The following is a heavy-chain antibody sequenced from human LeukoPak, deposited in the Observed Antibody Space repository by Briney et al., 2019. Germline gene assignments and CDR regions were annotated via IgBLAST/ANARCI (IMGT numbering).Heavy chain of an antibody. D-gene: IGHD3-3*01. CDR2: IYYSGST. CDR3: ASAYDFWSGYYSPGGYYFDY. CDR1: GGSISSYY. J-gene: IGHJ4*02. V-gene: IGHV4-59*08. Sequence: SETLSLTCTVSGGSISSYYWSWIRQPPGKGLEWIGYIYYSGSTNYNPSLKSRVTISVDTSKNQFSLKLSSVTAADTAVYYCASAYDFWSGYYSPGGYYFDYWGQGTLVTVSS.